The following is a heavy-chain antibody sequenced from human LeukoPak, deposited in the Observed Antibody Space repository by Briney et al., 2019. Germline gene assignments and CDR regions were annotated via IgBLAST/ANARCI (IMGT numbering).Heavy chain of an antibody. CDR3: AREGRHCGGDCYSFDF. D-gene: IGHD2-21*02. J-gene: IGHJ4*02. CDR2: INLKSGDT. Sequence: ASVKVSSKASGYTFTNSYMHWVRQAPGRGLEYLAWINLKSGDTIYAQKFQGRVTLTRDTSISTAYMDLGSLRSDDTAIYYCAREGRHCGGDCYSFDFWGQGTLVTVSS. V-gene: IGHV1-2*02. CDR1: GYTFTNSY.